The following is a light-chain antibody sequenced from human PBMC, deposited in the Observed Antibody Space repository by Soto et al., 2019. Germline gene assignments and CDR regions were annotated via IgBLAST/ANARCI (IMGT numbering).Light chain of an antibody. J-gene: IGKJ5*01. V-gene: IGKV3-11*01. Sequence: EIVLTQSPATLSLSPGERATLSCRASQSVSNYLGWYQQKPGQAPRLLIYDASNRATAIPARFSGSGSGTDFTLTISSLEPEDFAVYYCQKGGTFGLGTRLEIK. CDR2: DAS. CDR1: QSVSNY. CDR3: QKGGT.